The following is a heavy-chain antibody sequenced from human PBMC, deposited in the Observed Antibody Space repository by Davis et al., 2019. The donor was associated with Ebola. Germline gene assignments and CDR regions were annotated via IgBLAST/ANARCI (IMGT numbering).Heavy chain of an antibody. J-gene: IGHJ5*02. CDR3: AKGRDWFDT. CDR1: GFTFSRHA. CDR2: ISGSGDST. Sequence: PGGSLRLSCAASGFTFSRHALSWVSQAPGKGLEWVSSISGSGDSTYYADSVKARFTISRDNPKNTMYLQMNILIAEDTAVYYCAKGRDWFDTWGQGTLVTVSS. V-gene: IGHV3-23*01.